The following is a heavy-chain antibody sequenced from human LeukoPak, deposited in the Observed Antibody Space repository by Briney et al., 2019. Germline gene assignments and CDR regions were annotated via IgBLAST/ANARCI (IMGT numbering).Heavy chain of an antibody. V-gene: IGHV3-30-3*01. D-gene: IGHD3-22*01. Sequence: RGSLRLSCAASGFTFSSYAMHWVRQAPGKGLEWVAVISYDGSNKYYADSVKGRFTISRDNSKNTLYLQMNSLRAEDTAVYYCARQGAGYDSSGYYSDWFDPWGQGTLVTVSS. CDR3: ARQGAGYDSSGYYSDWFDP. J-gene: IGHJ5*02. CDR1: GFTFSSYA. CDR2: ISYDGSNK.